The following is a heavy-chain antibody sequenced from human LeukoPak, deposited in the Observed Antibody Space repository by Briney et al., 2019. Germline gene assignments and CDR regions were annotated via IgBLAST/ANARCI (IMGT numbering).Heavy chain of an antibody. CDR3: AKDRAAAGFDP. CDR1: GGTFSSYV. D-gene: IGHD6-13*01. V-gene: IGHV1-69*13. CDR2: IIPSFPTA. Sequence: SVKVSCKASGGTFSSYVISWVRQAPGQGLEWMGRIIPSFPTANYAQKFHGRVTITADESTSTAYMELSNLRSEDTAVYYCAKDRAAAGFDPWGQGTLVTVSS. J-gene: IGHJ5*02.